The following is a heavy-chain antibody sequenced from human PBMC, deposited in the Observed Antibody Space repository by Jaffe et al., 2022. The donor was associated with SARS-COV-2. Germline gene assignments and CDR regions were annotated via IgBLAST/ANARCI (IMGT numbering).Heavy chain of an antibody. Sequence: QITLKESGPTLVKPTQTLTLTCTLSGFSLTTSGVGVGWIRQPPGKALEWLALIYWNDDKYYRPSLKSRLTITKDISKNQVVLTMTNTDPVDTATYYCAHRDGYNYYAFDIWGQGTMVTVSS. V-gene: IGHV2-5*01. CDR3: AHRDGYNYYAFDI. CDR1: GFSLTTSGVG. J-gene: IGHJ3*02. D-gene: IGHD5-12*01. CDR2: IYWNDDK.